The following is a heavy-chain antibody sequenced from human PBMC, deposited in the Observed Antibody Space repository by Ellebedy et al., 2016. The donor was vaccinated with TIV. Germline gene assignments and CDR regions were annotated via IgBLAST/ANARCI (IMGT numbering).Heavy chain of an antibody. V-gene: IGHV1-18*04. Sequence: AASVTVSCKASGYSFSIFGFSWARQAPGQGLEWMGWISIYNGNTKYSQKFQGRVNMTTDTSTTTVYMELRSLRSDDTAVFYCAKDEGSDSSYPSALDVWGQGTTVTVSS. J-gene: IGHJ3*01. CDR2: ISIYNGNT. CDR3: AKDEGSDSSYPSALDV. D-gene: IGHD6-6*01. CDR1: GYSFSIFG.